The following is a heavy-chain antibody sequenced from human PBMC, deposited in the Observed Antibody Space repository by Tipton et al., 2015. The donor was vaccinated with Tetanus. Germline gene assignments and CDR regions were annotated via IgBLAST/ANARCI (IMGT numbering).Heavy chain of an antibody. D-gene: IGHD5-12*01. V-gene: IGHV4-30-2*03. CDR1: GGSISSGDYS. CDR3: ARPGVGGYTGYYFDF. Sequence: TLSLTCAVSGGSISSGDYSWSWIRQPPGKGLEWIGSVYYSGTTYYNPSLRNRLTVSRDTSKNQFSLKLDSVTAADAAVYYCARPGVGGYTGYYFDFWGQGTVVTVSS. J-gene: IGHJ4*02. CDR2: VYYSGTT.